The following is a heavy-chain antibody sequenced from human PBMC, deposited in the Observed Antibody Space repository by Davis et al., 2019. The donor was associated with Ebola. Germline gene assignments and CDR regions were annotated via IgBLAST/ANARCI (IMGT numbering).Heavy chain of an antibody. V-gene: IGHV3-43*01. J-gene: IGHJ4*02. CDR1: GFTFDDYT. Sequence: GESLKISCAASGFTFDDYTMHWVRQAPGKGLEWVALINWNGGSTIYADSVKGRFTISRDNNKNSLFLRMNSLRTEDTALYYCTKDIRASPDHSDYGYFDYWGQGTLVTVSS. CDR3: TKDIRASPDHSDYGYFDY. D-gene: IGHD4-11*01. CDR2: INWNGGST.